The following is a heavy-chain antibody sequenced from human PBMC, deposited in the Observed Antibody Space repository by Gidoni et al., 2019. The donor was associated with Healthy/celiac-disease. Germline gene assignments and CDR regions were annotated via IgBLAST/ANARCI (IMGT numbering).Heavy chain of an antibody. J-gene: IGHJ4*02. D-gene: IGHD5-12*01. Sequence: QVQLVESGGGVVQPGRSLRLSCAASGFTFSSYAMPWVRQAPGKGLEWVAVISYDGSNKYYADSVKGRFTISRDNSKNTLYLQMNSLRAEDTAVYYCAYSGVQLLNFDGYNYGQFDYWGQGTLVTVSS. V-gene: IGHV3-30-3*01. CDR3: AYSGVQLLNFDGYNYGQFDY. CDR2: ISYDGSNK. CDR1: GFTFSSYA.